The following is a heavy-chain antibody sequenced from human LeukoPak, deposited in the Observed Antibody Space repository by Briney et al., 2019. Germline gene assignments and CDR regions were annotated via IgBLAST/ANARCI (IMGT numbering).Heavy chain of an antibody. CDR2: ISYDGSNK. D-gene: IGHD1-7*01. J-gene: IGHJ4*02. CDR3: ATDGDYDWNYRSGFDS. V-gene: IGHV3-30-3*01. Sequence: PGGSLRLSCAASGFTFSSYWMHWVRQAPGKGLEWVAIISYDGSNKYYADSVKGRFTISRDNSKNTLYLHMNSLRAEDTAVYYCATDGDYDWNYRSGFDSWGQGTLVTVSS. CDR1: GFTFSSYW.